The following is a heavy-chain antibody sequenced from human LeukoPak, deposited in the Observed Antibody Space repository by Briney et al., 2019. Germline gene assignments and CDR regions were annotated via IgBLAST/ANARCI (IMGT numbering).Heavy chain of an antibody. Sequence: GASVKVSCKASGYTFTGYYMHWVRQAPGQGLEWMGWINPNSGGTNYAQKFQGRVTMTRDTSISTAYMELSRLRSDDTAVYYCARERGYCGSTSCYSSDAFDMWGQGTMVTVSS. J-gene: IGHJ3*02. CDR1: GYTFTGYY. D-gene: IGHD2-2*01. CDR3: ARERGYCGSTSCYSSDAFDM. CDR2: INPNSGGT. V-gene: IGHV1-2*02.